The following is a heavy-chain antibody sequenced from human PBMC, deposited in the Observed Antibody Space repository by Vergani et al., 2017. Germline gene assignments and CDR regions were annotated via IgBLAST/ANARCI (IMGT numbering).Heavy chain of an antibody. Sequence: QVQLQESGPGLVKPSETLSLTCTVSGGSISSYYWSWIRQPPGKGLEWIGYIYYSGSTNYNPSLKSRVTISVDTSKNQFSLKLSSVTASDTAVYYCARGAAGGNWFDPWGQGTLVTVSS. CDR2: IYYSGST. D-gene: IGHD2-15*01. V-gene: IGHV4-59*01. CDR1: GGSISSYY. J-gene: IGHJ5*02. CDR3: ARGAAGGNWFDP.